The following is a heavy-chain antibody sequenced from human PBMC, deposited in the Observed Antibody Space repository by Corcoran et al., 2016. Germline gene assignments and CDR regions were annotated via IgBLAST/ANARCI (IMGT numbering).Heavy chain of an antibody. CDR2: IYYSGST. D-gene: IGHD2-15*01. J-gene: IGHJ4*02. Sequence: QLQLQESGPGLVKPSETLSLTCTVSGGSISSSSYYWGWIRQPPGKGLEWIGNIYYSGSTYYNSSLKSRVTISADTSKNQFSLKLSSVTAADTAVYYCARRYCSGGSCYFYYWGQGTLVTVSS. CDR1: GGSISSSSYY. V-gene: IGHV4-39*01. CDR3: ARRYCSGGSCYFYY.